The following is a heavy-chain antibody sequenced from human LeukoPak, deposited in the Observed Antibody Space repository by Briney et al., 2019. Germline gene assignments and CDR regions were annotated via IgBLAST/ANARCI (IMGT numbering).Heavy chain of an antibody. CDR2: MNPNRGNT. Sequence: ASVKVSCKASGYTFTSYDINWVRQATGQGLEWMGWMNPNRGNTGYAQKFQGRVTMTRNTSISTAYMGLSSLRSEDTAVYYCARGMTNYDSSGYYYFYWFDPWGQGTLVTVSS. J-gene: IGHJ5*02. CDR3: ARGMTNYDSSGYYYFYWFDP. CDR1: GYTFTSYD. D-gene: IGHD3-22*01. V-gene: IGHV1-8*01.